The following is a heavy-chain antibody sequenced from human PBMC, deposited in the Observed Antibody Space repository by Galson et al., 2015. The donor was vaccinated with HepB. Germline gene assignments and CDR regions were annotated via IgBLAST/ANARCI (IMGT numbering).Heavy chain of an antibody. J-gene: IGHJ4*02. Sequence: SLRLSCAASGFTFSNAWMSWVRQAPGKGLEWVGRIKSKTDGGTTDYAAPVKGRFTISRDDSKNTLYLQMNSLKTEGTAVYYCTTDLAADCSSTSCNAPFDYWGQGTLVTVSS. V-gene: IGHV3-15*01. D-gene: IGHD2-2*01. CDR1: GFTFSNAW. CDR3: TTDLAADCSSTSCNAPFDY. CDR2: IKSKTDGGTT.